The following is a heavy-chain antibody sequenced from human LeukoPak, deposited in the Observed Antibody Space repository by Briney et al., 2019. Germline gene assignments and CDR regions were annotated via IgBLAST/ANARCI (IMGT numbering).Heavy chain of an antibody. CDR3: AIIYPRLAAAGN. Sequence: GGSLRLSCAASGFTVSSNYMSWVRQAPGKGLEWVSVIYSGGSTFYADSVKGRFSISRDNSKNTLYLQMNSLRADDTAVYYCAIIYPRLAAAGNWGQGTLVTVSS. V-gene: IGHV3-53*01. J-gene: IGHJ4*02. CDR1: GFTVSSNY. D-gene: IGHD6-13*01. CDR2: IYSGGST.